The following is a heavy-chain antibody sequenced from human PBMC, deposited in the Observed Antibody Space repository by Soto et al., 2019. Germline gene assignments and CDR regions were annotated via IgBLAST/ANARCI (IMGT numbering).Heavy chain of an antibody. CDR3: AREGRYGDYVDY. CDR2: INAGNGNT. V-gene: IGHV1-3*01. CDR1: VYTFTSYA. J-gene: IGHJ4*02. D-gene: IGHD4-17*01. Sequence: XSVKVSCKASVYTFTSYAVHWVRQAPGQRLEWMGWINAGNGNTKYSQQFQGRVTITRDTSATIAYMELSSLRSEDTALYYCAREGRYGDYVDYWGQGSLVTVSS.